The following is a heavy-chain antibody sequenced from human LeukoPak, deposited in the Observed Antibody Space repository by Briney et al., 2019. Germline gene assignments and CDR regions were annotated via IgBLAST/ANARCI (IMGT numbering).Heavy chain of an antibody. CDR1: GFTFSSYS. J-gene: IGHJ6*02. CDR3: ARDMTTVSGVYYYGMDV. Sequence: GGSLRLSCAASGFTFSSYSMNWVRQAPGKGLEWVSSISSSSSYIYYADSVKGRFTNSRDNAKNSLYLQMNSLRAEDTAVYYCARDMTTVSGVYYYGMDVWGQGTTVTVSS. D-gene: IGHD4-17*01. V-gene: IGHV3-21*01. CDR2: ISSSSSYI.